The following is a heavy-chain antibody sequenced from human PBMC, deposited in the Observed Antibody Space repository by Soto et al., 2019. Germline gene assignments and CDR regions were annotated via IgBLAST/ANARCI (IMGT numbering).Heavy chain of an antibody. CDR1: GGSTSSDNY. D-gene: IGHD3-16*01. CDR2: IYYSGDT. J-gene: IGHJ4*02. Sequence: PSETLSLTCTVSGGSTSSDNYWSWIRQPPGKGLEWIGHIYYSGDTDYNPSLKSRLAISIDTSKNQFSLKLSPVTAADTAVYFCAREGGESSDGLYYFDSWGQGSPVTVSS. CDR3: AREGGESSDGLYYFDS. V-gene: IGHV4-30-4*01.